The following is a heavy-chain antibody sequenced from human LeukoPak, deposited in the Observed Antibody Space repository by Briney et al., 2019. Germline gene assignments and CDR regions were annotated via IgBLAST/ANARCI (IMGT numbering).Heavy chain of an antibody. V-gene: IGHV3-23*01. J-gene: IGHJ4*02. CDR2: LSGSGGNT. D-gene: IGHD4-23*01. CDR3: AKQGGNMGYFDY. CDR1: GFTFSTYA. Sequence: GGSLRLSCAASGFTFSTYAMSWVRQAPGKGLERVSALSGSGGNTYYADSVQGRFTISRDNSNNTLYLQMNSLRAEDTAVYYCAKQGGNMGYFDYWGQGKLVTVSS.